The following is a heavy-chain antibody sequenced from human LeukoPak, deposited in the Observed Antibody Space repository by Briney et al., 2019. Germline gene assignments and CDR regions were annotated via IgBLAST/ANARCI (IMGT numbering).Heavy chain of an antibody. J-gene: IGHJ4*02. CDR1: GFTFSSYS. V-gene: IGHV3-21*01. CDR3: ARDGRVATINYFDY. Sequence: PGGSLRLSCAASGFTFSSYSMNWVRQAPGKGLEWVSSISSSSSYIYYADSVKGRFTISRDNAKNSLYLQMNSLRAEDTAVYYCARDGRVATINYFDYWGQGTLVTVSS. CDR2: ISSSSSYI. D-gene: IGHD5-12*01.